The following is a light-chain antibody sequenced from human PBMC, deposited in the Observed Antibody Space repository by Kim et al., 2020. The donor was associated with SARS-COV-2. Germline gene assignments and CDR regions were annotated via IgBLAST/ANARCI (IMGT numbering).Light chain of an antibody. Sequence: SYELTQPPSVSVAPGKTARITCGGNNIGTTSVHWYQQKAGQAPVLVISYDSDRPSGIPERFSGSNSGNTATLTITRVEAGDEADYYCQVWDSSSDHYVFGTGTKVTVL. V-gene: IGLV3-21*04. CDR1: NIGTTS. CDR3: QVWDSSSDHYV. CDR2: YDS. J-gene: IGLJ1*01.